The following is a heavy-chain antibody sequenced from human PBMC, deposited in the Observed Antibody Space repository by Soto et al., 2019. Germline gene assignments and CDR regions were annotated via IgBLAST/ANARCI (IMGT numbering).Heavy chain of an antibody. CDR2: ISAYNGNT. V-gene: IGHV1-18*01. CDR1: GYTFTSYG. Sequence: ASVKVSCKASGYTFTSYGISWVRQAPGQGLEWMGWISAYNGNTNYAQKLQGRVTMTTDTSTSTAYMELRSLRSDDTAVYYCARVVVSYCSGGSCYYQGFGYWGQGTLVTVSS. J-gene: IGHJ4*02. CDR3: ARVVVSYCSGGSCYYQGFGY. D-gene: IGHD2-15*01.